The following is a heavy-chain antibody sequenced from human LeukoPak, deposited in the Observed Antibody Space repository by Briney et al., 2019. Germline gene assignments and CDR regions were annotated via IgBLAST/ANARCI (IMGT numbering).Heavy chain of an antibody. Sequence: GASVKVSRKASGYTFTSYGISWVRQAPGQGLEWMGWISGYNGDTNYAQKLQGRVTMTTDTSTSTAYMELRSLISDDTAVYYCARAGSGWYEGYWGQGTLVTVSS. CDR1: GYTFTSYG. CDR2: ISGYNGDT. D-gene: IGHD6-19*01. CDR3: ARAGSGWYEGY. J-gene: IGHJ4*02. V-gene: IGHV1-18*01.